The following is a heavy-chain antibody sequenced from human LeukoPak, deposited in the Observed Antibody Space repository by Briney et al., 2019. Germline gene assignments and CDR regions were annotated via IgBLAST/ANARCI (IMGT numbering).Heavy chain of an antibody. CDR1: GFTFSSYN. CDR3: AKERPHGMDV. CDR2: ITSTSTYI. J-gene: IGHJ6*02. D-gene: IGHD6-6*01. Sequence: PGGSLRLSCTASGFTFSSYNVNWVRQAPGKGLEWVSTITSTSTYIAYADSVKGRFTISRDNADNSVYLQMNSLRADDTAVYYCAKERPHGMDVWGQGTSVTVSS. V-gene: IGHV3-21*01.